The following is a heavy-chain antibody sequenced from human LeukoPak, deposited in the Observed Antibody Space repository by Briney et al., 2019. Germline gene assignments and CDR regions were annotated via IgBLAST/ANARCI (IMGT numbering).Heavy chain of an antibody. CDR2: ISSSSSYI. Sequence: PGGSLRLSCAASGFTFSSYSMNWVRQAPGKGLEWVSSISSSSSYIYYADSVKGRFTISRDNSKNTLYLQMNSLRAEDTAVYYCAKILVTTFSYYCGMDVWGQGTTVTVSS. CDR3: AKILVTTFSYYCGMDV. D-gene: IGHD1-1*01. CDR1: GFTFSSYS. J-gene: IGHJ6*02. V-gene: IGHV3-21*01.